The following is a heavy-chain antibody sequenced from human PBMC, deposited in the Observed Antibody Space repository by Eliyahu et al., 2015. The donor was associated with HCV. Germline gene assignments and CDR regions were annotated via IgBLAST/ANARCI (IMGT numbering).Heavy chain of an antibody. CDR3: ARVGGPNQATVTPQPPHFDY. Sequence: QVQLQESGPGLVKPSQTLSLTCTVSGGSISSGGYYWSWIRQHPGKGLEWIGYIYYSGSTYYNPSLKSRVTISVDTSKNQFSLKLSSVTAADTAVYYCARVGGPNQATVTPQPPHFDYWGQGTLVTVSS. D-gene: IGHD4-17*01. CDR1: GGSISSGGYY. V-gene: IGHV4-31*03. CDR2: IYYSGST. J-gene: IGHJ4*02.